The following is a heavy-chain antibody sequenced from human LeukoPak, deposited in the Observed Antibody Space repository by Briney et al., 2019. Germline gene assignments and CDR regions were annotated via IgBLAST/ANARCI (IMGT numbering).Heavy chain of an antibody. D-gene: IGHD2-15*01. CDR1: GYTFTSYD. CDR2: MNPNTSYT. J-gene: IGHJ4*02. Sequence: ASVKVSCKASGYTFTSYDIIWVRQATGQGLEWMGWMNPNTSYTGYAHQFQGRITMTRNTAISTAYMDLSSLNSQDTAVYYCARSSAWAHFDNWGQGTLVSVSS. CDR3: ARSSAWAHFDN. V-gene: IGHV1-8*01.